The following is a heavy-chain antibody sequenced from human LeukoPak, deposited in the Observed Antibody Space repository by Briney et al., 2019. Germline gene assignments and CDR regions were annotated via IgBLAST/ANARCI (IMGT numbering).Heavy chain of an antibody. CDR2: IYSGGST. J-gene: IGHJ4*02. CDR1: GFTVSSNY. CDR3: ARGGASYYYDSSGYPTIDY. Sequence: GGSLRLSCAASGFTVSSNYMSWVRQAPGKGLEWVSVIYSGGSTYYADSVKGRFTISRDNSKNTLYLQMNSLRAEDTAVYYCARGGASYYYDSSGYPTIDYWGQGTLVTVSS. V-gene: IGHV3-53*01. D-gene: IGHD3-22*01.